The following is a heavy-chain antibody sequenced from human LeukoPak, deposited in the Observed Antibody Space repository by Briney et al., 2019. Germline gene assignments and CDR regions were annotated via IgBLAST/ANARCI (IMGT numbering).Heavy chain of an antibody. D-gene: IGHD5-18*01. Sequence: PSETLSLTCTVSGGSISSYYWGWIRQPPGKGLEWIGSIYYSGSTYYNPSLKSRVTISVDTSKNQFSLKPSSVTAADTAVYYCARGAIQLWPHFDYWGQGTLVTVSS. CDR2: IYYSGST. CDR3: ARGAIQLWPHFDY. J-gene: IGHJ4*02. V-gene: IGHV4-39*07. CDR1: GGSISSYY.